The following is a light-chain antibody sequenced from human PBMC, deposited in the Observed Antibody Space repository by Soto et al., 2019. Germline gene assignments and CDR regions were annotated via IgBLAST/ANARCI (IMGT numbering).Light chain of an antibody. CDR1: QDIRFY. CDR3: QHYNSFPIT. CDR2: DAS. Sequence: DIQMTQSPCSLSASLGDRVTITCQASQDIRFYLNWFHQKTGQAPKLLIYDASQLETGVPSRFSGSGSGTDFTFTINSLQPEDIGTYYCQHYNSFPITFGQGTRLEIK. V-gene: IGKV1-33*01. J-gene: IGKJ5*01.